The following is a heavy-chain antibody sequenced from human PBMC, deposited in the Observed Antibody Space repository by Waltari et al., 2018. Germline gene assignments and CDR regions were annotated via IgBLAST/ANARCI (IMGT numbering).Heavy chain of an antibody. CDR3: ATGRYRFFDY. J-gene: IGHJ4*02. D-gene: IGHD1-26*01. CDR2: NYNDGTT. Sequence: EVQLVESGGGSTQPGGSLRPSCGASGFTFSSNFMSWVRQAPGKGLEWVSINYNDGTTYYGDSVKGRFTIYRDNSKSTMYLQMNTLRTEDTAVYYCATGRYRFFDYWGQGTLVTVSS. V-gene: IGHV3-53*01. CDR1: GFTFSSNF.